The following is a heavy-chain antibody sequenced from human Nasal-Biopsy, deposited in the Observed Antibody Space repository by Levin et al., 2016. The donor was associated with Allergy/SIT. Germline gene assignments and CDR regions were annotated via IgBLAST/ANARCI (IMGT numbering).Heavy chain of an antibody. Sequence: SETLSLTCSVSGGSISGFYWSWVRQPPGKGLEWIGWIYYSGHTNYNPSLWGRATMSVDTSKDQFSLKVNSVTAADTAVYYCAGRISSSWYVSENWGQGTLVTVSS. J-gene: IGHJ4*02. CDR2: IYYSGHT. V-gene: IGHV4-59*13. CDR1: GGSISGFY. D-gene: IGHD6-13*01. CDR3: AGRISSSWYVSEN.